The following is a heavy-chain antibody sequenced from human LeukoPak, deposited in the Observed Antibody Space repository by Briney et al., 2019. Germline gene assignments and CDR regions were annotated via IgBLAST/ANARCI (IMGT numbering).Heavy chain of an antibody. CDR1: GNTFTSYG. Sequence: ASVKVSCKASGNTFTSYGISWVRQAPGQGLEWMGWISAYNGNTNYAQKLQGRVTMTTDTSTSTAYMELRSLRSDDTAVYYCARDGPHQQWLVPSPVYYFDYWGQGTLVTVSS. V-gene: IGHV1-18*01. J-gene: IGHJ4*02. CDR3: ARDGPHQQWLVPSPVYYFDY. CDR2: ISAYNGNT. D-gene: IGHD6-19*01.